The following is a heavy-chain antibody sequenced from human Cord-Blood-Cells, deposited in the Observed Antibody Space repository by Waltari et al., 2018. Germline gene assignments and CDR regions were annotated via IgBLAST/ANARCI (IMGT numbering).Heavy chain of an antibody. CDR2: INPNSGGT. V-gene: IGHV1-2*02. CDR1: GYTFTGYY. CDR3: ARGLLGMYNWFDP. J-gene: IGHJ5*02. D-gene: IGHD7-27*01. Sequence: QVQLVQSGAEVKKPGASVKVSCKASGYTFTGYYMHWVRQAPGQGLEWRGWINPNSGGTNDAQKFQGRVTMTSDTSISTAYMELSRLRSDDTAVYYCARGLLGMYNWFDPWGQGTLVTVSS.